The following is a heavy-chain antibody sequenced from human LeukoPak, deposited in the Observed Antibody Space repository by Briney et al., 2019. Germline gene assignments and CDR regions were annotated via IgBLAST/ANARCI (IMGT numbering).Heavy chain of an antibody. Sequence: GGSLRLSCAASGFTFSSYSMNWVRQAPGKGLEWVSSISSSSSYIYYADSVKGRFTISRDNAKNSLYLQMNSLRAEDTAVYYCARSPRVGYGSGGQYYYYMDVWGKGTTVTVSS. V-gene: IGHV3-21*01. CDR3: ARSPRVGYGSGGQYYYYMDV. CDR2: ISSSSSYI. J-gene: IGHJ6*03. D-gene: IGHD3-10*01. CDR1: GFTFSSYS.